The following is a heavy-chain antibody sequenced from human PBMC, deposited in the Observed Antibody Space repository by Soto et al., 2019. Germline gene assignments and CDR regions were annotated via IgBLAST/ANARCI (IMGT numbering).Heavy chain of an antibody. CDR1: GFTFSDYY. CDR3: ARESAMTTVTTAVAFDV. CDR2: ISFNGGTI. Sequence: SLRLSCAASGFTFSDYYMSWIRQAPGKGLEWVSYISFNGGTIYYADSVKGRFTISRDNVKNSLYLQMNSLRAEDTAVYYCARESAMTTVTTAVAFDVWGQGTMVTVSS. J-gene: IGHJ3*01. D-gene: IGHD4-4*01. V-gene: IGHV3-11*01.